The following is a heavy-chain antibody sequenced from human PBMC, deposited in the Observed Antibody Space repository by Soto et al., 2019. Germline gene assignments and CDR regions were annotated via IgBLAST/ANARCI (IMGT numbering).Heavy chain of an antibody. CDR2: IYYSGST. CDR3: ARRGPGTYFDY. D-gene: IGHD6-13*01. Sequence: PSETLSLTCTVSGGSISSYYWSWIRQPPGKGLEWIGYIYYSGSTNYNPSLKSRVTISVDTSKNQFSLKLSSVTAEDTAVYYCARRGPGTYFDYWGQGTLVTVSS. CDR1: GGSISSYY. V-gene: IGHV4-59*12. J-gene: IGHJ4*02.